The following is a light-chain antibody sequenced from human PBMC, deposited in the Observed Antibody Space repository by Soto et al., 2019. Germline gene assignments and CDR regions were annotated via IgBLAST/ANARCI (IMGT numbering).Light chain of an antibody. Sequence: EIVMTQSPANLSVSPGERATLSCRASQSVSSNLAWYQQKPGQGPRLLIYGASTRATSIPGRFSGSGSGTEFNLTITSLQSEDFAVYYCQQYNKWPPYTFGQGTKLEIK. CDR2: GAS. CDR1: QSVSSN. CDR3: QQYNKWPPYT. V-gene: IGKV3-15*01. J-gene: IGKJ2*01.